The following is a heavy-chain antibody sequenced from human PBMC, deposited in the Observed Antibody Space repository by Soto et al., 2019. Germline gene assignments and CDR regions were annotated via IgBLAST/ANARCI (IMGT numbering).Heavy chain of an antibody. Sequence: QVQLVQSGAEAKKPGSSVKVSCKTSGGTFSSYAINWVRQAPGQGLEWMGGIVPLFRTTNYAQKFQGRVSLTADTSMYTVYMEVSELSSGDTAVYYCPRGGTCRTSSKFLGRSGLEAWGQGATVTVSS. V-gene: IGHV1-69*06. CDR3: PRGGTCRTSSKFLGRSGLEA. J-gene: IGHJ6*02. CDR1: GGTFSSYA. D-gene: IGHD3-3*01. CDR2: IVPLFRTT.